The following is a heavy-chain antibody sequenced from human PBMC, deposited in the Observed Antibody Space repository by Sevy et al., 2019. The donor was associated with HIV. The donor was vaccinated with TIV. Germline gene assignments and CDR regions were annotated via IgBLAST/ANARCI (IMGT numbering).Heavy chain of an antibody. Sequence: GSLRLSCAASGFTFSNAWMSWVRQAPGKGLEWVGRIKSKTDGGTTDYAAPVKGRFTISRDDSKNTLYLQMNSLKTEETAVYYCTTGGSNYDFWSGYYKNDYYYYYMDVWGKGTTVTVSS. CDR3: TTGGSNYDFWSGYYKNDYYYYYMDV. D-gene: IGHD3-3*01. J-gene: IGHJ6*03. CDR1: GFTFSNAW. V-gene: IGHV3-15*01. CDR2: IKSKTDGGTT.